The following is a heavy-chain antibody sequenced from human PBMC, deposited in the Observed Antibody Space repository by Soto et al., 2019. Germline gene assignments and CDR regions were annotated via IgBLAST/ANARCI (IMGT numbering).Heavy chain of an antibody. CDR1: GGTFSSDA. CDR3: ARMDIVVVPAANPNYYYYGMDV. J-gene: IGHJ6*02. Sequence: ASVTVSCKASGGTFSSDAISWVRQAPGQGLEWMGGIIPIFGTANYAQKFQGRVTITADESTSTAYMELSSLRSEDTAVYYCARMDIVVVPAANPNYYYYGMDVWGQGTTVTVS. V-gene: IGHV1-69*13. CDR2: IIPIFGTA. D-gene: IGHD2-2*03.